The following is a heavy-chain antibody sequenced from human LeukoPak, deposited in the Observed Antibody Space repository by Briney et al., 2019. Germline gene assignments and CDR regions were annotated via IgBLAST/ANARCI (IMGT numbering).Heavy chain of an antibody. Sequence: ASETLSPTCTVSGGSISSSKSYWGWIRQPPGKGLEWIGSIHYSGNTYYNPSLKSRVTISVDTSKNQFSLTLSSVTAADTSVYYCVRRRGDGDYRPDSWGQGTLVTVSS. D-gene: IGHD4-17*01. CDR3: VRRRGDGDYRPDS. CDR2: IHYSGNT. CDR1: GGSISSSKSY. J-gene: IGHJ4*02. V-gene: IGHV4-39*01.